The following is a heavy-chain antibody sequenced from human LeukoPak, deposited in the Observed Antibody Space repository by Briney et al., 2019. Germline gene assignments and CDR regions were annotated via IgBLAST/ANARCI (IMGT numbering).Heavy chain of an antibody. Sequence: GGSLRLSCAASGFTFSSYTMNWVRQAPGKGLEWVSSSSNSGSYIYYADSVKGRFTISRDNAKNSLYLQMNSLRAEDTAVYYCASTGRRDYYDSSGYPPDYWGQGTLVTVSS. CDR1: GFTFSSYT. CDR2: SSNSGSYI. CDR3: ASTGRRDYYDSSGYPPDY. D-gene: IGHD3-22*01. J-gene: IGHJ4*02. V-gene: IGHV3-21*01.